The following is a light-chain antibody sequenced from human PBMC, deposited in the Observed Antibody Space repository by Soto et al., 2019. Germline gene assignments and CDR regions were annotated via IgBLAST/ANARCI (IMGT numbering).Light chain of an antibody. J-gene: IGLJ1*01. Sequence: QSVLTQPASVSGSPGQSITISCTGTSSDVGGYNYVSWYQQHAGKAPKLTIYDVSNRPSGVSNRFSGSKSGNTASLTISGLQAEDEADYYCSSYPSXSIPYVFGTGTKVTVL. CDR1: SSDVGGYNY. V-gene: IGLV2-14*01. CDR3: SSYPSXSIPYV. CDR2: DVS.